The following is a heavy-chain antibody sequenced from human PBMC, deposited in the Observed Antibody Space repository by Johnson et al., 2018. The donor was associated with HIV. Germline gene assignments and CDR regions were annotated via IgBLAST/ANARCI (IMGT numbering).Heavy chain of an antibody. J-gene: IGHJ3*02. D-gene: IGHD3-22*01. CDR2: ISYDGSTE. Sequence: QVQLVESGGGVVQPGRSLRLSCAASGFTFSSYAMHWVRQAPGKGLEWVAVISYDGSTEYYVDSVKGRFTISRDNSKNTLYLQMNSLRAEDTAVYYCAKVDYGSSGYGYAFDMWGQGTMVTVSS. V-gene: IGHV3-30*04. CDR1: GFTFSSYA. CDR3: AKVDYGSSGYGYAFDM.